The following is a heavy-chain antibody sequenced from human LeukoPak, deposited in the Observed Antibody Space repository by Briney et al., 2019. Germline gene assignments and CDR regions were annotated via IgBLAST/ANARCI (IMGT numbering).Heavy chain of an antibody. D-gene: IGHD2-15*01. CDR3: AREAVCSGGSCSDWFDP. CDR2: MNPNSGNT. CDR1: GYTFTSYD. V-gene: IGHV1-8*01. Sequence: ASVKVSCKASGYTFTSYDINWVRQAPGQGLEWMGWMNPNSGNTGYAQKFQGRVTMTRNTSISTAYMELSSLRSEDTAVYYCAREAVCSGGSCSDWFDPWGQGTLVTVSS. J-gene: IGHJ5*02.